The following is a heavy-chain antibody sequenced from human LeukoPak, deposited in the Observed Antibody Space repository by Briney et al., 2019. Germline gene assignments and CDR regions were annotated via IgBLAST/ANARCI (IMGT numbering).Heavy chain of an antibody. V-gene: IGHV3-74*01. J-gene: IGHJ4*02. D-gene: IGHD5-18*01. Sequence: GGSLRLSCTGSEFIFSTYWMHWVRQAPGKGLVWVAHINTDGSVISHADSVKGRLTISRDNAKNTLYLEMKSLRLEDTAMYYCARVPTNTYGLADWGQGTLVSVSS. CDR3: ARVPTNTYGLAD. CDR1: EFIFSTYW. CDR2: INTDGSVI.